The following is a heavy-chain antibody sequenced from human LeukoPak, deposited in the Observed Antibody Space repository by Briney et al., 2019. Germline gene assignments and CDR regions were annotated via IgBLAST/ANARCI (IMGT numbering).Heavy chain of an antibody. V-gene: IGHV1-69*02. CDR2: IVPILGIA. J-gene: IGHJ1*01. CDR1: GGTFSSYT. CDR3: ARAYGSRIFQH. D-gene: IGHD3-10*01. Sequence: ASVKVSCKASGGTFSSYTISWVRQAPGQGLEWMGRIVPILGIANYAQKFQGRVTITADKSTSTAYMELSSLRSEDTAVYYCARAYGSRIFQHWGQGTLVTVSS.